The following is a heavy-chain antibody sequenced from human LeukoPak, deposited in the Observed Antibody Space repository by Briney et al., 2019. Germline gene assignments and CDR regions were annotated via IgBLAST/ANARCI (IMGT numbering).Heavy chain of an antibody. CDR1: GGSISSGSYY. V-gene: IGHV4-61*02. CDR3: ARDHSYYYYYYMDV. J-gene: IGHJ6*03. CDR2: IYTSGST. Sequence: SETLSLTCTVSGGSISSGSYYWSWIRQPAGKGLEWIGRIYTSGSTNYNPSLKSRVTISVDTSKDQFSLKLSSVTAADTAVYYCARDHSYYYYYYMDVWGKGTTVTVSS.